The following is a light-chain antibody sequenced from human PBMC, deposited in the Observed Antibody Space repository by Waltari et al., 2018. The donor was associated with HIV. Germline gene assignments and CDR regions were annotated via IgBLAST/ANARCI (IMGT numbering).Light chain of an antibody. CDR2: DVN. J-gene: IGLJ3*02. V-gene: IGLV2-8*01. Sequence: QSALTQPPSASGSPGQSVTISCTGTSSDVGGSNHVSWYQHHPGKAPNLMIYDVNKRPSGVPDRFPRSKSANTASLTVSGLQADDEADYYCNSYAGSNNWVFGGGTKLTVL. CDR1: SSDVGGSNH. CDR3: NSYAGSNNWV.